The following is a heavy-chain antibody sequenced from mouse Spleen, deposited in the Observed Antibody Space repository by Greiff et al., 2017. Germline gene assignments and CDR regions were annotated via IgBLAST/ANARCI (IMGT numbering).Heavy chain of an antibody. CDR1: GYTFTDYE. J-gene: IGHJ4*01. CDR2: IDPETGGT. V-gene: IGHV1-15*01. CDR3: ARGGYAMDY. Sequence: VQLVESGAELVRPGASVTLSCKASGYTFTDYEMHWVKQTPVHGLEWIGAIDPETGGTAYNQKFKGKATLTVDTSSSTAYMQLSSLTSEDSAVYYCARGGYAMDYWGQGTSVTVSS.